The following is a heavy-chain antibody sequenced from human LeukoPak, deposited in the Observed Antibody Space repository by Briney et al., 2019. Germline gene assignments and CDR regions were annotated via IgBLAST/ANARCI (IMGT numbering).Heavy chain of an antibody. CDR1: GGSFSGYY. V-gene: IGHV4-34*01. J-gene: IGHJ4*02. CDR2: INHSGST. CDR3: ASSTGAAAGKDY. D-gene: IGHD6-13*01. Sequence: SETLSLTCAVYGGSFSGYYWSWIRQPPGKGLEWIGEINHSGSTNYNPSLKSRVTISVDTSKNQFSLKLSPVTAADTAVYYCASSTGAAAGKDYWGQGTLVTVSS.